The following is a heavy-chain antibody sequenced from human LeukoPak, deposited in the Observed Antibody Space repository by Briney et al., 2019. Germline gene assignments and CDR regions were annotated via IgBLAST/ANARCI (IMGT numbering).Heavy chain of an antibody. D-gene: IGHD2-2*01. J-gene: IGHJ5*02. CDR1: GGSLSGYY. CDR2: INHSGST. CDR3: ARGSRRCSSTSCYRNNWFDP. Sequence: PSETLSLTCAVYGGSLSGYYWSWIRQPPGKGLEWIGEINHSGSTNYNPSLKSRVTISVDTSKNQFSLKLSSVTAADTAVYYCARGSRRCSSTSCYRNNWFDPWGQGTLVTVSS. V-gene: IGHV4-34*01.